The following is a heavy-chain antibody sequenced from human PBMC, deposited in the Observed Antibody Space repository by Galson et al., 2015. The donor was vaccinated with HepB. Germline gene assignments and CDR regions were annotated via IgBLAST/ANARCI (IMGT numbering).Heavy chain of an antibody. CDR2: ISSSSSYI. CDR1: GFTFSSYS. D-gene: IGHD3-22*01. CDR3: ARDDYYDSSGYPVGFDY. Sequence: SLRLSCAASGFTFSSYSMNWVRQAPGKGLEWVSSISSSSSYIYYADSVKGRFTISRDNAKNSLYLQMNSLRAEDTAVYYCARDDYYDSSGYPVGFDYWGQGTLVTVSS. J-gene: IGHJ4*02. V-gene: IGHV3-21*01.